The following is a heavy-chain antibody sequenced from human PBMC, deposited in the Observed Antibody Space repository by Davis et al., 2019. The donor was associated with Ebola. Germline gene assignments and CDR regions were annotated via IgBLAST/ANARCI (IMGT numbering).Heavy chain of an antibody. D-gene: IGHD6-13*01. Sequence: GESLKISCAGSGFIFSDYYMSWVRQAPGKGLEWISFISSSHDTIYYADSVKGRFTISRDNAKNFLYLQINSLRVEDAAVYYCARDLVKGYSSSWDGTDYWGQGTLVTVSS. CDR2: ISSSHDTI. CDR1: GFIFSDYY. CDR3: ARDLVKGYSSSWDGTDY. V-gene: IGHV3-11*01. J-gene: IGHJ4*02.